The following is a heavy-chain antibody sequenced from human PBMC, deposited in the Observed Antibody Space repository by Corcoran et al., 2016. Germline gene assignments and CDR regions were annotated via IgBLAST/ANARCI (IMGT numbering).Heavy chain of an antibody. V-gene: IGHV3-33*01. Sequence: QVQLVESGGGMVQPGRSLRLSCAASGFTFSSYGMHWVRQAPGKGLEWVAVIWYDGSNKYYADSVKGRFTISRDNSKNTLYLKMNSLRAEDTAVYYCARDQSTIFGVPGGMDVWGQGTTVTVSS. D-gene: IGHD3-3*01. CDR3: ARDQSTIFGVPGGMDV. CDR2: IWYDGSNK. J-gene: IGHJ6*02. CDR1: GFTFSSYG.